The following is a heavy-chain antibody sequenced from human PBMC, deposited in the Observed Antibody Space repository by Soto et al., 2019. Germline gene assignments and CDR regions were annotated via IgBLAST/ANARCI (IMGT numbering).Heavy chain of an antibody. CDR1: GYTFTGYY. CDR3: ARGPVYYYYYYMDV. CDR2: INPNSGGT. Sequence: GASVKVSCKASGYTFTGYYMHWVRQAPGQGLEWMVWINPNSGGTNYAQKFQGWVTMTRDTSISTAYMELSRLRSYDTAVYYCARGPVYYYYYYMDVWGKGTTVTVSS. J-gene: IGHJ6*03. V-gene: IGHV1-2*04.